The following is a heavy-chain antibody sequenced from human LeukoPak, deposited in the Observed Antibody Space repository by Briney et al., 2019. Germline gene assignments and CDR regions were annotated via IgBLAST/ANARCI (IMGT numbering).Heavy chain of an antibody. J-gene: IGHJ5*02. Sequence: PSETLSLTCTVSGGSISSSSYYWGWIRQPPGKGLEWIGSIYYSGSTYYNPSLKSRVTISVDTSKNQFSLKLSSVTAADTAVYYCARHVLATGILDWFDPWGQGTLVTVSS. CDR1: GGSISSSSYY. CDR3: ARHVLATGILDWFDP. D-gene: IGHD5-24*01. V-gene: IGHV4-39*01. CDR2: IYYSGST.